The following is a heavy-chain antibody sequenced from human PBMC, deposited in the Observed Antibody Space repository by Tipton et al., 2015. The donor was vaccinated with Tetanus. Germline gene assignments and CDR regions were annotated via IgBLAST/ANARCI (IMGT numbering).Heavy chain of an antibody. CDR1: GGSIRSNTLHY. CDR2: IHYSGTT. CDR3: ARGRKGSRDTVDRGPTRKKYNWFDS. J-gene: IGHJ5*01. Sequence: TLSLTCTVSGGSIRSNTLHYWGWIRQPPGKGLEWIGSIHYSGTTHSDPSLKSRVAISVDTSKNQVSLKLSSVTAADTAVYFCARGRKGSRDTVDRGPTRKKYNWFDSWGQGTLVTVSS. D-gene: IGHD3-10*01. V-gene: IGHV4-39*01.